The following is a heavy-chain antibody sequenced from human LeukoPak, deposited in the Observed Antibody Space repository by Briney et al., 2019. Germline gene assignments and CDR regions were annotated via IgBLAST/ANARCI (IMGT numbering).Heavy chain of an antibody. CDR1: GYNFTTYW. J-gene: IGHJ5*02. CDR2: IYPGDSDT. Sequence: GESLKISCQGSGYNFTTYWIGWVRQMPGKGLEWMGIIYPGDSDTRYSPSFQGQVTISADKSISTAYLQWNSLKASDTAMYYCARSLDGYCSSTICYPNWFDPWGQGTLVTVSS. V-gene: IGHV5-51*01. D-gene: IGHD2-2*01. CDR3: ARSLDGYCSSTICYPNWFDP.